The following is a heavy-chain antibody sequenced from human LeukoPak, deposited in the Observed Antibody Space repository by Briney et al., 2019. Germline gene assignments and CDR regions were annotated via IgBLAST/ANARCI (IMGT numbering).Heavy chain of an antibody. J-gene: IGHJ5*02. CDR1: GGSIGSGGYS. Sequence: PSQTLSLTCTVSGGSIGSGGYSWSWIRQHPGKGLEWIGYIYYSGSTYYNPSLKSRVTISVDTSKNQFSLKLSSVTAADTAVYYCARGLKSWFDPWGQGTLVTVSS. V-gene: IGHV4-31*03. CDR3: ARGLKSWFDP. CDR2: IYYSGST.